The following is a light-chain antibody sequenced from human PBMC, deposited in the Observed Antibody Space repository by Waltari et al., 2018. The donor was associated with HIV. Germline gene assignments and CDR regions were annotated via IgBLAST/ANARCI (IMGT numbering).Light chain of an antibody. CDR1: SIDIRTYNR. CDR2: EVG. Sequence: QSALTQPASVSGSPGQSITISCTDSSIDIRTYNRVSWYQQHPGKATKLIIYEVGNRPSGVSNRFSGSKSGNTASLTISGLQAEDEADYYCISYTTTDFYVFGPGTWVTVL. J-gene: IGLJ1*01. V-gene: IGLV2-14*01. CDR3: ISYTTTDFYV.